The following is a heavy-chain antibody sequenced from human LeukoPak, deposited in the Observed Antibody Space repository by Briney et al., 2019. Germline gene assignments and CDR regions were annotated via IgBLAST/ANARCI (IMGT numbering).Heavy chain of an antibody. V-gene: IGHV4-59*01. D-gene: IGHD3-3*01. CDR1: GGSISSYY. Sequence: SETLSLTCTVSGGSISSYYWSWIRQPPGKGLEWIGYIYYSGSTNYNPSLKSRVTISVDTSKNQFSLKLSSVTAADTAVYYCARGVGLRFLEWLSPYYFDYWGQGTLVTVSS. J-gene: IGHJ4*02. CDR2: IYYSGST. CDR3: ARGVGLRFLEWLSPYYFDY.